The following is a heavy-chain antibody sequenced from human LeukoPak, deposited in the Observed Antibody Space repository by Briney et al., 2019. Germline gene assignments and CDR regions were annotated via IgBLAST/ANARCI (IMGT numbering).Heavy chain of an antibody. Sequence: SQTLSLTCAISGDSVSSNSAAWNWLRESPSRGLDWLGRTYYRSKWYNNYAVSVKSRIAINPDTSKNQFSLQLNSVTPEDTAVYYCAREGRGDVDFDYWGQGTLVTVSS. D-gene: IGHD3-10*02. CDR2: TYYRSKWYN. J-gene: IGHJ4*02. CDR3: AREGRGDVDFDY. CDR1: GDSVSSNSAA. V-gene: IGHV6-1*01.